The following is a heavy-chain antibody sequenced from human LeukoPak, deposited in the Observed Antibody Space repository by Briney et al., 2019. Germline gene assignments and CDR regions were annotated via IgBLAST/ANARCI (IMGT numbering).Heavy chain of an antibody. CDR2: ISAYNGNT. CDR1: GYTFTGYH. CDR3: ARDPMVRGFRSNNWFDP. V-gene: IGHV1-18*04. Sequence: ASVKVSCKASGYTFTGYHMHWVRQAPGQGLEWMGWISAYNGNTNYAQKLQGRVTMTTDTSTSTAYMELRSLRSDDTAVYYCARDPMVRGFRSNNWFDPWGQGTLVTVSS. J-gene: IGHJ5*02. D-gene: IGHD3-10*01.